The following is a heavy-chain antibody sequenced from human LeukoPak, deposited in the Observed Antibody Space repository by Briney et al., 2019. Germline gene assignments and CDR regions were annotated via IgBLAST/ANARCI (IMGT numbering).Heavy chain of an antibody. Sequence: ASVKVSCKASGYTFTNYGISWVRQAPGQGLEWMGWISAYDGNTNYAQKFQGRVTMTTDTYTSTAYMELRSLRSDDTAVYYCARGLGYYDSSGSDYWGQGTLVAVSS. V-gene: IGHV1-18*01. CDR3: ARGLGYYDSSGSDY. D-gene: IGHD3-22*01. CDR2: ISAYDGNT. CDR1: GYTFTNYG. J-gene: IGHJ4*02.